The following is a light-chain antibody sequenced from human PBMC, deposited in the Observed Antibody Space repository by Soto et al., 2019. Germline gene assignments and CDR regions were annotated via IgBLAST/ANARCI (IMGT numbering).Light chain of an antibody. V-gene: IGKV3-11*01. CDR3: QQLRDGPAFT. CDR1: QGVSSH. CDR2: DSS. Sequence: EIVLTQSPAPLSLSPREIATLSCRASQGVSSHLAWYQQKPGQAPRLLIYDSSYRISGIPARFSGSGSGTDFTLSISSLEPEDFAVYYCQQLRDGPAFTFGRGTKLEIK. J-gene: IGKJ2*01.